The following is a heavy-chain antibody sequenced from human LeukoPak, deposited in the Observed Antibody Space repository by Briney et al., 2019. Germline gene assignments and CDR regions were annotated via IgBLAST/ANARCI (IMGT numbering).Heavy chain of an antibody. V-gene: IGHV3-30-3*01. J-gene: IGHJ4*02. Sequence: GGSLRLSCAASGFTFSTYAMHWVRQAPGKGLEWVAVISYDGSNKYYADSVKGRFTISRDNSKNTLYLQMNSLRAEDTAVYYCVKAAAPGVLAAGAAAGGDYWGQGTLVTVSS. CDR2: ISYDGSNK. D-gene: IGHD6-13*01. CDR1: GFTFSTYA. CDR3: VKAAAPGVLAAGAAAGGDY.